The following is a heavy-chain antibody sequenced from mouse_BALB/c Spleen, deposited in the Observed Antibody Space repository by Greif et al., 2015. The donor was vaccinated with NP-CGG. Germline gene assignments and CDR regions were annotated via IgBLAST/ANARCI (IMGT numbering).Heavy chain of an antibody. V-gene: IGHV5-17*02. Sequence: EVMLVESGGGLVQPGGSRKLSCAASGFTFSSFGMHWVRQAPEKGLEWVAYISSGSSTIYYADTVKGRFTISRDNPKNTLFLQMTSLRSEDTAMYYCAREDDRYDAMDYWGQGTSVTVSS. CDR3: AREDDRYDAMDY. CDR2: ISSGSSTI. D-gene: IGHD2-14*01. J-gene: IGHJ4*01. CDR1: GFTFSSFG.